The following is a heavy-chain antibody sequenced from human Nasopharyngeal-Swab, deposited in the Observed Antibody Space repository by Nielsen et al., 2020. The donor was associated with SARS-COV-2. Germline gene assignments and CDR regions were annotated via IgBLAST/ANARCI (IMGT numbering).Heavy chain of an antibody. D-gene: IGHD6-19*01. V-gene: IGHV2-5*02. CDR3: AHQWLYYYYGMDV. CDR2: IYWDDDK. J-gene: IGHJ6*02. CDR1: GFSLSTSEVG. Sequence: SGLTQALLRQILTLICTFPGFSLSTSEVGVAWIRRHPGKALEWLALIYWDDDKRYSPSLKSRLTITKDTSKNQVVLTMTNMDPVDTATYYCAHQWLYYYYGMDVWGQGTTVTVSS.